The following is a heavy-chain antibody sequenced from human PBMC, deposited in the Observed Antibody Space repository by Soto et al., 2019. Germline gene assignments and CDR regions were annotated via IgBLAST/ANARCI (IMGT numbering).Heavy chain of an antibody. CDR2: IYYSGST. V-gene: IGHV4-39*01. Sequence: PSETLSLTCTVSGGSISSSSYYWGWIRQPPGKGLEWIGSIYYSGSTYYNPSLKSRVTISVDTSKNQFSLKLSSVTAADTAVYYCARHEVNIVATTDLADFDYPGQGTLVTVSS. CDR1: GGSISSSSYY. J-gene: IGHJ4*02. CDR3: ARHEVNIVATTDLADFDY. D-gene: IGHD5-12*01.